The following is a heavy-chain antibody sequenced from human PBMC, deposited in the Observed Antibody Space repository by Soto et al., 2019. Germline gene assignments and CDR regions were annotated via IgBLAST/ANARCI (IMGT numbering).Heavy chain of an antibody. J-gene: IGHJ4*02. Sequence: QVQLVQSGAVVKKPGSSVKVSCKASGGTFSSYAISWVRQAPGLGLEWMGGIIPVFGTANYAQKFQGRVTITADESTSTDYMELSSLRSEDTAVYYCAREGDGLLDYWGQGTLVTVSS. V-gene: IGHV1-69*01. CDR1: GGTFSSYA. D-gene: IGHD3-10*01. CDR2: IIPVFGTA. CDR3: AREGDGLLDY.